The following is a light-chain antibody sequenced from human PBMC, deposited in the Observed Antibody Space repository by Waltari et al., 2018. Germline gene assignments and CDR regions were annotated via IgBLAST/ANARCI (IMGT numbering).Light chain of an antibody. CDR3: ATWDDSLNGVV. J-gene: IGLJ2*01. CDR1: SSNIGDYS. V-gene: IGLV1-44*01. CDR2: RSY. Sequence: QSVLTQPPSASGSPGQRVTISCSGSSSNIGDYSVTWSQHFPGTAPKLLSYRSYQRTSGVPDRFSGSKSGTSASLAISGLQSEDEADYYCATWDDSLNGVVFGGGTKLTVL.